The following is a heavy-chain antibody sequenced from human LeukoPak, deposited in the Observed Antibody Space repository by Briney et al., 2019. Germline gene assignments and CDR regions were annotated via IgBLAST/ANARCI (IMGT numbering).Heavy chain of an antibody. CDR1: GFTFSSYA. J-gene: IGHJ4*02. V-gene: IGHV3-23*01. D-gene: IGHD3-22*01. CDR3: AKSTFHSSGYLGY. Sequence: GGSLRLSCAASGFTFSSYAMSWVRQAPGKGLEWVSAISGSGGSTYYADSVKGRFTISRDNSKNTLYLQMNSLRAEDTAVYYCAKSTFHSSGYLGYWGQETLVTVSS. CDR2: ISGSGGST.